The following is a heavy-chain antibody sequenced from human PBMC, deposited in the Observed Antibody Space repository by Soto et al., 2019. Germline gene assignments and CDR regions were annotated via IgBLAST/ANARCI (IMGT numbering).Heavy chain of an antibody. CDR3: ARAVAVTADFDY. J-gene: IGHJ4*02. V-gene: IGHV1-3*05. Sequence: QVQLVQSGAEEKKPGASVKVSCKASGYTFTGYAMHWVRQAPGQRLEWMGCINAGNGNTKYSQKFQGRVTITRDTSASTAYMELSSLRSEDTAVYYCARAVAVTADFDYWGQGTLVTVSS. CDR1: GYTFTGYA. D-gene: IGHD2-21*02. CDR2: INAGNGNT.